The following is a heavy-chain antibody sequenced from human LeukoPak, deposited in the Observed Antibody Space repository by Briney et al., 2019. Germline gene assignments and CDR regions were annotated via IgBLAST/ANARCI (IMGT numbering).Heavy chain of an antibody. CDR2: ISAYNGNT. V-gene: IGHV1-18*01. Sequence: ASVKVSCKASRYTFTSYGISWVRQAPGQGLEWMGWISAYNGNTNYAQKLQGRVTMTTDTSTSTAYMELRSLRSDDTAVYYCARDSTHYYDSSGSEMGYWGQGTLVTVSS. CDR3: ARDSTHYYDSSGSEMGY. D-gene: IGHD3-22*01. J-gene: IGHJ4*02. CDR1: RYTFTSYG.